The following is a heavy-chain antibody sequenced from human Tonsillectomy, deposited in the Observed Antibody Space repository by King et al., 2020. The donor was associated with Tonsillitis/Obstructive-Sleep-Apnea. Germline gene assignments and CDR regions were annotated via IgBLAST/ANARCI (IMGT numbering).Heavy chain of an antibody. CDR2: IYYSGST. V-gene: IGHV4-59*08. CDR3: ARHDFRYYMAV. Sequence: QVQLQESGPGLVKPSETLSLTCTVSGDSIRSYYWSWIRQPPGKGLEWIAYIYYSGSTNYSPSLKSRVTISVDTYKNQFSLKLSSVTAADTAVYYWARHDFRYYMAVWGKGTTVTVPS. D-gene: IGHD2-21*02. CDR1: GDSIRSYY. J-gene: IGHJ6*03.